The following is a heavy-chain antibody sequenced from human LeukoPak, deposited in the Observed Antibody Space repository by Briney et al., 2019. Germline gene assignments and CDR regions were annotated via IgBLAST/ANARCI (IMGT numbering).Heavy chain of an antibody. Sequence: PGGSLRLSCAASGFTFSSYGMQWVRQAPGTGLEWVAVIWYDGSNKYYADSVKGRFTISRDNYKNTLYLQMNSLRAEDTAVYYCARDMTTRAFDIWGQGTMVTVSS. CDR2: IWYDGSNK. J-gene: IGHJ3*02. CDR3: ARDMTTRAFDI. V-gene: IGHV3-33*01. D-gene: IGHD4-11*01. CDR1: GFTFSSYG.